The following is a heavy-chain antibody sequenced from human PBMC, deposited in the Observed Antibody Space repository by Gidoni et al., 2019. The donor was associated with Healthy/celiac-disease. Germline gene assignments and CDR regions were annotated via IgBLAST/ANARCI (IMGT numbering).Heavy chain of an antibody. V-gene: IGHV1-69*01. D-gene: IGHD3-22*01. CDR1: GGTFSSYA. CDR3: ARGPLRGYDSSGYYFDY. CDR2: ISPIFGTA. J-gene: IGHJ4*02. Sequence: QVQLVQSGAEVKKPGSSVKVSCKASGGTFSSYAISWVRQAPGQGLEWMGGISPIFGTANYAQKFQGRVTITADESTSTAYMELSSLRSEDTAVYYCARGPLRGYDSSGYYFDYWGQGTLVTVSS.